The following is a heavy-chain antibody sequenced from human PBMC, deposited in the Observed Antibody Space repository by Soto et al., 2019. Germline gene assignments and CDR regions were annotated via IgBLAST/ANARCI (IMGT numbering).Heavy chain of an antibody. CDR1: GYTFTSYG. CDR2: ISAYNGNT. Sequence: QVQLVQSGAEVKKPGASVKVSCKASGYTFTSYGISWVRQAPGQGLEWMGWISAYNGNTNYAQKLQGRVTMTTDASTSPDYMELRSRRSDDTAVYYCAGGDYSSGWHALDYWGQGTLVTVSS. CDR3: AGGDYSSGWHALDY. D-gene: IGHD6-19*01. J-gene: IGHJ4*02. V-gene: IGHV1-18*01.